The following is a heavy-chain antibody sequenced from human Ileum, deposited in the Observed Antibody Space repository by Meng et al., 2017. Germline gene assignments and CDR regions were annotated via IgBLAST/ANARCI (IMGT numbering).Heavy chain of an antibody. CDR2: IHHNGGA. J-gene: IGHJ3*02. CDR3: AREVNIAADSDGFDI. V-gene: IGHV4-31*03. CDR1: GGSIRSDNYF. Sequence: QVQLAELGPGLVKPSQTLSLTCTVSGGSIRSDNYFWSWIRQVPGKGLEWIAYIHHNGGAYYNPSLKSRVTISVDTSKNQFSLSLISVTAADTAVYFCAREVNIAADSDGFDIWGLGTMVTVSS. D-gene: IGHD6-6*01.